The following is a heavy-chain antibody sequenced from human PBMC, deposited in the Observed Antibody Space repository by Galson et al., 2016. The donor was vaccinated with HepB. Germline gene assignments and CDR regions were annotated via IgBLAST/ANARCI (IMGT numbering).Heavy chain of an antibody. CDR2: INDGGDDT. CDR3: ARSLSNFLDY. V-gene: IGHV3-23*01. Sequence: SLRLSCAASGFIFSNYALAWVRQAPGKGLEWVSAINDGGDDTYYADSLKGRFTIPRDNSKNTLFLQMNSLRAEDTAIYYCARSLSNFLDYWGQGTLVTVSS. CDR1: GFIFSNYA. J-gene: IGHJ4*02.